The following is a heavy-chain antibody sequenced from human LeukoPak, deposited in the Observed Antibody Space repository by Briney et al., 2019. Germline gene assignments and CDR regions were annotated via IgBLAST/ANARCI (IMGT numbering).Heavy chain of an antibody. J-gene: IGHJ6*03. CDR2: IHYTGTT. D-gene: IGHD2-21*02. V-gene: IGHV4-59*12. CDR3: ARDYAYCGGDCYYLYYYYYMDV. CDR1: GASISSSY. Sequence: SETLSLTCTVSGASISSSYWSWIRQPPGKGLEWIGYIHYTGTTNYNPSLKSRVAISVDTSKNQFSLKLSSVTAADTAVYYCARDYAYCGGDCYYLYYYYYMDVWGKGTTVTVSS.